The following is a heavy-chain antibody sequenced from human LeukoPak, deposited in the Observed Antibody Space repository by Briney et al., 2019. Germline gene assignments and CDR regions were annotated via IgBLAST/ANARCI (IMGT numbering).Heavy chain of an antibody. CDR1: GGSISSYY. Sequence: SETLSLTCTVSGGSISSYYWSWIRQPPGKGLEWIGYIYYSGSTNYNPPLKSRVTISVDTSKNQFSLKLSSVTAADTAVYYCARDGWYNWFDPWGQGTLVTVSS. V-gene: IGHV4-59*01. J-gene: IGHJ5*02. CDR2: IYYSGST. D-gene: IGHD2-15*01. CDR3: ARDGWYNWFDP.